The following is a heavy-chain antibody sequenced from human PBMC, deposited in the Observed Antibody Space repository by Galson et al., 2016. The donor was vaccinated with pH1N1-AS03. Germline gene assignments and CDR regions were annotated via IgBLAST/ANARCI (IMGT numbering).Heavy chain of an antibody. V-gene: IGHV3-21*01. Sequence: SLRLSCAASGFTFSKTGMNWVRQAPGKGPEWVSSIDEGGSHPYSADSLQGRFTISRDNTKNSLFLHMNSLRAEDTAVSYCVTDGTFGSTIEHWGQGTLVTVSS. CDR2: IDEGGSHP. CDR3: VTDGTFGSTIEH. D-gene: IGHD2-15*01. CDR1: GFTFSKTG. J-gene: IGHJ4*02.